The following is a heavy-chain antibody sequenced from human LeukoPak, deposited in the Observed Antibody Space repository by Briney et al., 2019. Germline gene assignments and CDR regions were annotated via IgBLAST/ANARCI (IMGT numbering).Heavy chain of an antibody. V-gene: IGHV1-18*01. CDR2: ISAYNGNT. J-gene: IGHJ4*02. Sequence: ASVKVSCKASGYTFTSYGISWVRQAPGQGLEWMGWISAYNGNTNYAQKLQGRVTMTTDTSTSTAYMELRSLRSDDTAVYYCARTIGGYDFWSGFSSYFDYWGQGTLVTVSS. CDR3: ARTIGGYDFWSGFSSYFDY. CDR1: GYTFTSYG. D-gene: IGHD3-3*01.